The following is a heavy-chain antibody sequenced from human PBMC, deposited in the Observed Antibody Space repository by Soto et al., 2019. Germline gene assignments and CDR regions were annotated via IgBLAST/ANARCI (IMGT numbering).Heavy chain of an antibody. CDR3: VRDSPYSSALYEGFDS. V-gene: IGHV3-48*02. CDR1: GFTFSSYS. D-gene: IGHD3-22*01. CDR2: ISSSSATI. Sequence: GGSLRLSCEGSGFTFSSYSMNWVRQTPGKGLEWVSYISSSSATIYYADSVKGRFTISRDNAKKSLYLQMNSLRDEDTAVYFCVRDSPYSSALYEGFDSWHKRTLVSVSS. J-gene: IGHJ4*02.